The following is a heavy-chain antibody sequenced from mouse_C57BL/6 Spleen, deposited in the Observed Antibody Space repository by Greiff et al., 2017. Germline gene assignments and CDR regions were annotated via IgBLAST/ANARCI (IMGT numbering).Heavy chain of an antibody. CDR1: GYTFTSYW. D-gene: IGHD2-5*01. V-gene: IGHV1-64*01. Sequence: QVQLQRPGAELVKPGASVKLSCKASGYTFTSYWMHWVKQRPGQGLEWIGMIHPNSGSTNYNEKFKSKATLTVDKSSSTAYMQLSSLTSEDSAVYYCARPRDSNYVREAMDYWGQGTSVTVSS. CDR2: IHPNSGST. J-gene: IGHJ4*01. CDR3: ARPRDSNYVREAMDY.